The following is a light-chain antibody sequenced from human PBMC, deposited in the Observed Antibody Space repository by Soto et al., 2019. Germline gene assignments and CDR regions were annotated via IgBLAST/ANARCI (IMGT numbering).Light chain of an antibody. CDR1: QSVDSSF. CDR2: GAS. CDR3: GKYVSSVT. J-gene: IGKJ1*01. Sequence: DIVLTQSPGSLSLSPGERATLSCRASQSVDSSFFAWYQQKPGQAPRLLIYGASQRSTGTPDRFSGSGSGTDFPLTITRLEPEDFAVYSCGKYVSSVTFGQGTKVEIK. V-gene: IGKV3-20*01.